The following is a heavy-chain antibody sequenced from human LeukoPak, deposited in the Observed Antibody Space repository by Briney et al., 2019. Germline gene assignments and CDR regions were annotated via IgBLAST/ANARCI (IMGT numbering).Heavy chain of an antibody. V-gene: IGHV1-69*13. CDR2: IISIFGTA. Sequence: ASVKVSCKASGGTFSSYAISWVRQAPGQGLEWMGGIISIFGTANYAQKFQGRVTITADESTSTAYMELSSLRSEDTAVYYCARHSLERDSWSATHDYWGQGTLVTVSS. CDR3: ARHSLERDSWSATHDY. CDR1: GGTFSSYA. J-gene: IGHJ4*02. D-gene: IGHD6-13*01.